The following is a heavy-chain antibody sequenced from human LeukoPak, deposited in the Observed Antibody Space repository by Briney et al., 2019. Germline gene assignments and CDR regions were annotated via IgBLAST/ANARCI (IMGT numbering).Heavy chain of an antibody. J-gene: IGHJ5*02. V-gene: IGHV3-30*02. D-gene: IGHD6-13*01. Sequence: GGSLRPSCVAPGFTFRNFGFHWFRQAPDKGLKWVAFIEHDGSITSYSESVKGRFSLSRDDSKTALSLQMNSLRAEDTALYYCVKDVVPGRTGAGPGSWGQGTLVTVSS. CDR2: IEHDGSIT. CDR3: VKDVVPGRTGAGPGS. CDR1: GFTFRNFG.